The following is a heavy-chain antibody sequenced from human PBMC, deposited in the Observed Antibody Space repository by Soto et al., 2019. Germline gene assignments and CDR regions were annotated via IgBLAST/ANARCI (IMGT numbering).Heavy chain of an antibody. CDR1: GYTFVNYW. V-gene: IGHV5-51*01. CDR3: AKDRLEGPGYSSGFDP. J-gene: IGHJ5*02. Sequence: PGESLKISCKGSGYTFVNYWIAWVRQMPGQGLEWMGSIYPGDSDTTYSPSFQGQATISVDRSITTAYLQWGSLKASDTALYYCAKDRLEGPGYSSGFDPWGQGTLVTVSS. CDR2: IYPGDSDT. D-gene: IGHD6-19*01.